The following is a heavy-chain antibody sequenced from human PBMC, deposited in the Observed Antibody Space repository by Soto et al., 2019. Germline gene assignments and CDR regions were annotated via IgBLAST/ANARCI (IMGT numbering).Heavy chain of an antibody. D-gene: IGHD2-2*01. Sequence: PSESLSLARTASSDSVSSSEWSWIRKHPGKGLEWIGYIYYSGSTYYNPSLKSRVTISVDTSKNHFSLKLSSVTAADTAVYYCAGVHQRSSDFDYWGQGTQVTSSS. CDR2: IYYSGST. CDR3: AGVHQRSSDFDY. V-gene: IGHV4-59*06. J-gene: IGHJ4*02. CDR1: SDSVSSSE.